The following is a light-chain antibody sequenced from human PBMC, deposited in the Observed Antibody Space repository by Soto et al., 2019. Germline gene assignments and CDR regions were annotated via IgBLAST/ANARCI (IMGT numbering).Light chain of an antibody. Sequence: EIVMTQSPATLSVSPGERATLSCRASQSVSSNLAWYQQKPGLAPRLLMYGASTRATGIPARFSGSGSGTEFTLTISSLQSEDFAVYYCQQYNNWPRGTFGQGTKLEIK. CDR1: QSVSSN. CDR3: QQYNNWPRGT. V-gene: IGKV3-15*01. CDR2: GAS. J-gene: IGKJ2*01.